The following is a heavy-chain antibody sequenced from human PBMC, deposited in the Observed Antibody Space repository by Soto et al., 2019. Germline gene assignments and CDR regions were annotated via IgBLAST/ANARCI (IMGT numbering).Heavy chain of an antibody. V-gene: IGHV4-30-4*01. CDR3: AKVSGSSSWAIFDY. J-gene: IGHJ4*02. Sequence: PSETLSLTCTVSGGSISSGDYYWSWIRQPPGKGLEWIGYIYYSGSTYYNPSLKSRVTISVDNSKNTLYLQMNSLRAEDTAVYYCAKVSGSSSWAIFDYWGQGTLVTVSS. CDR1: GGSISSGDYY. D-gene: IGHD6-13*01. CDR2: IYYSGST.